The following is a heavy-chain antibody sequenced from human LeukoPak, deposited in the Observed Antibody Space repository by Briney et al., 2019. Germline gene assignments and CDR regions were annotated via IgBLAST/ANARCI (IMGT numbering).Heavy chain of an antibody. CDR2: IYYSGST. Sequence: KPSETLSLTCTVSGGSISSYYWSWIRQPPGKGLEWIGYIYYSGSTNYNPSLKSRVTISVDTSKNQFSLKLSSVTAADTAVYYCARHRSDIFGDWLAEFDPWGQGTLVTVSS. CDR1: GGSISSYY. CDR3: ARHRSDIFGDWLAEFDP. J-gene: IGHJ5*02. D-gene: IGHD3-3*01. V-gene: IGHV4-59*08.